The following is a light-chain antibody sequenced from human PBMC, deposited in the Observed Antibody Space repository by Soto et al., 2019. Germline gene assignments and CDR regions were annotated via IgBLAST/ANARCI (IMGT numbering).Light chain of an antibody. Sequence: DIQLTQSPSSLSASVGDRVTITCRASQSAVSYLNWYQQKPGKGPKLLIHAASSLERGVPSRFRGSGSGTEFALTISSLQPDDFGTYYCQQYETYFRTFGQGTKVQI. CDR3: QQYETYFRT. V-gene: IGKV1-5*03. CDR1: QSAVSY. CDR2: AAS. J-gene: IGKJ1*01.